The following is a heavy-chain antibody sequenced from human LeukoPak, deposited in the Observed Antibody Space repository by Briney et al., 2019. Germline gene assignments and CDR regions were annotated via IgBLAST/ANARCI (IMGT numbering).Heavy chain of an antibody. Sequence: ASVKVSHKVSRYTLHELSMHWVRQAPAKGLERMGGFDPEDGETIYAQKFQGRVTMTEDTSTDTAYMELSSLRSEDTAVYYCATFELAYCGGDCYSVWGQGTLVTVSS. CDR3: ATFELAYCGGDCYSV. J-gene: IGHJ4*02. CDR1: RYTLHELS. CDR2: FDPEDGET. D-gene: IGHD2-21*02. V-gene: IGHV1-24*01.